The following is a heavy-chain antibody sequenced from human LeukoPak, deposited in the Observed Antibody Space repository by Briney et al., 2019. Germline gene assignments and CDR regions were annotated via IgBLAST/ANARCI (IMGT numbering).Heavy chain of an antibody. CDR3: ARVRLVRGHYYMDV. J-gene: IGHJ6*03. CDR2: IYYSGST. Sequence: PSETLSLTCTVSGGSISSGGYYWRWVRQHPGKGLEWIVYIYYSGSTYYNPSLKSRVTISVDTSKNQFSLKLSSVPAADTAVYYCARVRLVRGHYYMDVWGKGTTVTVSS. CDR1: GGSISSGGYY. V-gene: IGHV4-31*03. D-gene: IGHD3-10*01.